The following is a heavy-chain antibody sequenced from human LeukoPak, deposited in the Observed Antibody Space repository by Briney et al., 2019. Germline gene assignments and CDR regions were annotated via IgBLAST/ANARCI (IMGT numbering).Heavy chain of an antibody. J-gene: IGHJ4*02. CDR2: IKQDESEK. CDR3: ATYSGSQRKTFDG. V-gene: IGHV3-7*03. CDR1: GFSLSAYW. D-gene: IGHD1-26*01. Sequence: GGSLRLSCAASGFSLSAYWMSWVRQAPGKGLEWVANIKQDESEKGYVDSVKGRFTISRDNAKNSLYLQMSSLRAEDTAVYYCATYSGSQRKTFDGWGEGTLVSVSS.